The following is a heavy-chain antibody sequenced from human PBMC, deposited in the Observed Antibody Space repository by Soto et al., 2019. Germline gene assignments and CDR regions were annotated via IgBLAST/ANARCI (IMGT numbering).Heavy chain of an antibody. Sequence: QVQLVESGGGLVKTSGSLRIACAASGFTFSDYYMSWVRQAPGKGLEWVSYISSSGNTIYYADSVKGRFTISRDNAKNYVYLQMNSLRAEDTALYFCAKMSSENYYDPVFSWGQGTLVTVSS. J-gene: IGHJ4*02. V-gene: IGHV3-11*01. CDR3: AKMSSENYYDPVFS. CDR2: ISSSGNTI. CDR1: GFTFSDYY. D-gene: IGHD3-22*01.